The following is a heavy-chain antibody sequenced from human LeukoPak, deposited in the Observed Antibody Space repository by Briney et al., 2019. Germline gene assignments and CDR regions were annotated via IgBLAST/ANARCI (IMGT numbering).Heavy chain of an antibody. V-gene: IGHV3-23*01. CDR3: ANSGLNRFEY. CDR2: IRGDGVTT. CDR1: GFTFSSHG. Sequence: GGTLRLSCAASGFTFSSHGMNWVRQAPGKGLEWVSGIRGDGVTTYYADSVKGRFTISRDNSKNTLYLQMNSLRAEDTAVYYCANSGLNRFEYWGQGALVTVSS. D-gene: IGHD2-15*01. J-gene: IGHJ4*02.